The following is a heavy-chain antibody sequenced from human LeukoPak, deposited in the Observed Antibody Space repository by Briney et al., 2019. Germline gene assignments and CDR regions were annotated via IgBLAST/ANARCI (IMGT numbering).Heavy chain of an antibody. CDR1: GFTFSSYW. Sequence: QTGGSLRLSCAASGFTFSSYWMSWVRQAPGKGLEWVALISYDGSNKYYADSVKGRFTISRDTSKNTLYLQMNSLRAEDTAVYYCASSPGGITAAVDYWGQGILVTVSS. V-gene: IGHV3-30*03. J-gene: IGHJ4*02. CDR2: ISYDGSNK. CDR3: ASSPGGITAAVDY. D-gene: IGHD6-13*01.